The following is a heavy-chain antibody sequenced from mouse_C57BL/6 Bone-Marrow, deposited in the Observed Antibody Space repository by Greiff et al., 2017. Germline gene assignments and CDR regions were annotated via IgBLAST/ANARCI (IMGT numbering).Heavy chain of an antibody. D-gene: IGHD3-2*02. CDR2: IDPSDSYT. J-gene: IGHJ2*01. CDR3: ARGGQLMLQAYYFDY. V-gene: IGHV1-69*01. Sequence: QVQLQQPGAELVMPGASVKLSCKASGYTFTSYWMHWVKQRPGQGLEWIGEIDPSDSYTNYNQKFKGKSTLTVDKSSSTAYMQLSSLTSEDSAVYYCARGGQLMLQAYYFDYWGQVTTLTVSS. CDR1: GYTFTSYW.